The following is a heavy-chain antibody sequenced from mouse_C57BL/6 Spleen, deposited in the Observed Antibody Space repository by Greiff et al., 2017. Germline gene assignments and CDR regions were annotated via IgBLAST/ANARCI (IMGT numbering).Heavy chain of an antibody. J-gene: IGHJ4*01. CDR2: IDPEDGDT. CDR3: LNFLRLHAMDY. CDR1: GFNIKDYY. V-gene: IGHV14-1*01. Sequence: EVKLVESGAELVRPGASVKLSCTASGFNIKDYYMHWVKQRPEQGLEWIGRIDPEDGDTESAPKFQGKATMTADTSSNTAYLQLSSLTSEDTAADYCLNFLRLHAMDYWGQGTSVTVSS. D-gene: IGHD3-2*02.